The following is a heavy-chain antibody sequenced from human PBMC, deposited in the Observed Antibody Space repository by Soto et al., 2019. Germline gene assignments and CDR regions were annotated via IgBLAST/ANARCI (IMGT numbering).Heavy chain of an antibody. V-gene: IGHV3-23*04. CDR2: ISGSGDRR. D-gene: IGHD3-10*01. Sequence: EVQLEESGGGLVEPGGSLRLSCAASGFTFRNYGMTWVRQAPGKGLEWVSAISGSGDRRYYADSVKGRFTISRDNAKNSVYLQMNGLTAEDSGIYYCARVTAGSGSYQIDLWGQGTLVTVSS. CDR3: ARVTAGSGSYQIDL. J-gene: IGHJ4*02. CDR1: GFTFRNYG.